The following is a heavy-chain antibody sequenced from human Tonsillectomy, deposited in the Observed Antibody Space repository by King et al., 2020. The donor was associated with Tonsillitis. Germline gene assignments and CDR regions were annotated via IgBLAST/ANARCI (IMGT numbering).Heavy chain of an antibody. D-gene: IGHD3-22*01. CDR1: GVSFDDYA. V-gene: IGHV3-9*01. CDR2: ISWNSGTI. CDR3: TKDPDYYDSSTS. Sequence: VQLVESGGALVQPGRSLRLSCAASGVSFDDYAMHWVRQAPGKGLEGVSGISWNSGTIGYADSVKGRFTISRDNAKNFLYLQMNSLRAEDTALYYCTKDPDYYDSSTSWGQGTLVTVSS. J-gene: IGHJ4*02.